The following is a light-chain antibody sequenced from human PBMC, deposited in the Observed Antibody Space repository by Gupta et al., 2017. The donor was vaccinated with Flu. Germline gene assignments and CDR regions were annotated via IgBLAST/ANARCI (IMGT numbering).Light chain of an antibody. Sequence: EIVLTQSPGTLSLSPGERATLSCRASQSVSSSYLAWYQQKPGQAPRLLIYGASSRATGIPDRFSGSGSGTDFTLTISRREPEDFAVYYCQQYGSSPLYSFGQGTKLGIK. CDR3: QQYGSSPLYS. CDR1: QSVSSSY. V-gene: IGKV3-20*01. CDR2: GAS. J-gene: IGKJ2*03.